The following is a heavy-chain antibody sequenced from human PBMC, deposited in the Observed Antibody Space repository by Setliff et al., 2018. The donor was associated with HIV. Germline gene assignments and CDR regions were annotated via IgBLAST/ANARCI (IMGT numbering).Heavy chain of an antibody. V-gene: IGHV4-34*01. CDR1: GGSFNGYY. CDR2: INHSGST. Sequence: SETLSLTCAVYGGSFNGYYWSWLRQPPGKGLEWIGEINHSGSTNYNPSLKSRVTTSVDKSKNQFSLRLSSVTAADTAVYYCARARRAGSGPKYFQHWGQGTLVTVSS. D-gene: IGHD2-15*01. J-gene: IGHJ1*01. CDR3: ARARRAGSGPKYFQH.